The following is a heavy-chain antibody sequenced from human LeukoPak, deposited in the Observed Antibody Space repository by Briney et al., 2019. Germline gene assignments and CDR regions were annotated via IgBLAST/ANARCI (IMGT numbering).Heavy chain of an antibody. CDR3: AKDYYDSSGYYGGAFDI. J-gene: IGHJ3*02. Sequence: GGSLRLSCAASGFTFSSYAMSWVRQAPGKGLEWVSAISGSGGSTYYADSVKGRFTISRDKSKNTLYLQMNSLRAEDTAVYYCAKDYYDSSGYYGGAFDIWGQGTMVTVST. D-gene: IGHD3-22*01. CDR1: GFTFSSYA. CDR2: ISGSGGST. V-gene: IGHV3-23*01.